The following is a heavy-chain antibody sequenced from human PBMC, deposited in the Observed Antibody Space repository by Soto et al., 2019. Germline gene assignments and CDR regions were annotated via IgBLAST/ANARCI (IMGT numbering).Heavy chain of an antibody. CDR1: GYTFTSYG. CDR2: ISAYNGNT. J-gene: IGHJ4*02. D-gene: IGHD2-2*01. CDR3: ARDGAPYCSSTSCYVFSDY. V-gene: IGHV1-18*01. Sequence: GASVKVSCKASGYTFTSYGISWVRQAPGQGLEWMGWISAYNGNTNYAQKLQGRVTMTTDTSTSTAYMELRSLRSDDTAVYYCARDGAPYCSSTSCYVFSDYWGQGTLVTAPQ.